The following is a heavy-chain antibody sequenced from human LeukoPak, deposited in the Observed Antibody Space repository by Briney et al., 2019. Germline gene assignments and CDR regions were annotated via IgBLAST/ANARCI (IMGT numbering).Heavy chain of an antibody. Sequence: SETLSLTCTVSGGSISSSNYYWGWIRQPPGKGLEWIGSIYYSGSTYYKPSLKSRVTMSVDTSKNQFSLKLSSVTAADTAVYYCARTPYGSSWHGTFDYWGQGTLVTVSS. CDR3: ARTPYGSSWHGTFDY. J-gene: IGHJ4*02. CDR2: IYYSGST. D-gene: IGHD6-13*01. CDR1: GGSISSSNYY. V-gene: IGHV4-39*01.